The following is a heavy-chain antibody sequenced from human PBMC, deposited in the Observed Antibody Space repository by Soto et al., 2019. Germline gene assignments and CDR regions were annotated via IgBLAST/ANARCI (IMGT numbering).Heavy chain of an antibody. V-gene: IGHV4-38-2*01. Sequence: SETLSLTCAVSGYSITSGYYWGWIRQPPGKGLEWIANFYHSGSTYYNPSLKSRVTITVDTSKNQLYLKLSSVTAADTAVYYCARYSSSYFDDWGQGTLVT. CDR1: GYSITSGYY. D-gene: IGHD6-6*01. J-gene: IGHJ4*02. CDR2: FYHSGST. CDR3: ARYSSSYFDD.